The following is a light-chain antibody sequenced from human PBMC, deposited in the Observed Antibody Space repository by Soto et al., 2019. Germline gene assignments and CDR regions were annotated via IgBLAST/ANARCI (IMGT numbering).Light chain of an antibody. CDR2: DAS. V-gene: IGKV1-5*01. J-gene: IGKJ1*01. CDR3: KQYNNYSGT. CDR1: QSISSW. Sequence: DIQMTQSPSTLSASVGDRVTSTCRASQSISSWLAWYQQKPGKAPKLLIYDASTLKSGVPSRFSGTGSGTEFTLTISSLQTDEFATDYCKQYNNYSGTSGKETHVEI.